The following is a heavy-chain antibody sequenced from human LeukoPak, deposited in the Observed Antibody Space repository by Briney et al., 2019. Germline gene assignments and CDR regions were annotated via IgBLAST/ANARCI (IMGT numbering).Heavy chain of an antibody. J-gene: IGHJ4*02. CDR3: AREFDGSASGAGY. CDR1: GFTFSSYS. CDR2: MSSSSGLI. V-gene: IGHV3-21*01. D-gene: IGHD1-26*01. Sequence: PGGSLRLSCAASGFTFSSYSMNWVRQAPGKGLEWVSSMSSSSGLIYYGDPVKGRFTVSRDNAKRSLYLQMNSLRADDTAVYYCAREFDGSASGAGYWGQGTLVTVSS.